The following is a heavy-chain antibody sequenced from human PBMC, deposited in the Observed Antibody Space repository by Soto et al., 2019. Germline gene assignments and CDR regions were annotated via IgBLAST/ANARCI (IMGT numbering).Heavy chain of an antibody. Sequence: ASVKVSCKASGYTFTGYYMHWVRQAPGQGLEWMGWINPNSGGTNYAQKFQGWVTMTRDTSISTAYMELSRLRSDDTAVYYCAGGGFTYYYDSSGYYAPFDYWGQGTLVTVSS. J-gene: IGHJ4*02. D-gene: IGHD3-22*01. CDR3: AGGGFTYYYDSSGYYAPFDY. CDR2: INPNSGGT. V-gene: IGHV1-2*04. CDR1: GYTFTGYY.